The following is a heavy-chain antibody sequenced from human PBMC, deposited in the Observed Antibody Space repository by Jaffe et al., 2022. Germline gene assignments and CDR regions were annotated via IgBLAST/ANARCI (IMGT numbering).Heavy chain of an antibody. V-gene: IGHV3-74*01. Sequence: EVQLVESGGGLVQPGGSLRLSCAASGFTFSGYWLHWVRQVPGKGLVWVSRINSDGSSTSYADSVKGRFTISRDNAKNTLYLQMNTLRVEDTAVYYCARVQWGSLDNWGQGTLVTVSS. D-gene: IGHD1-26*01. CDR3: ARVQWGSLDN. CDR1: GFTFSGYW. J-gene: IGHJ4*02. CDR2: INSDGSST.